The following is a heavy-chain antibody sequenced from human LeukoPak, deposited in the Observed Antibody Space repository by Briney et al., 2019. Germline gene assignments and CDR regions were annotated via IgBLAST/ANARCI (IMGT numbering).Heavy chain of an antibody. CDR2: ISWNSGSI. CDR3: AKVARTRYSSGWYLRYFDY. D-gene: IGHD6-19*01. Sequence: GGSLRLSCAASGFTFDDYAMHWVRQAPGKGLEGVSGISWNSGSIGYADSVKGRFTISRDNAKNSLYLQMNSLRAEDTALYYCAKVARTRYSSGWYLRYFDYWGQGTLVTVSS. V-gene: IGHV3-9*01. CDR1: GFTFDDYA. J-gene: IGHJ4*02.